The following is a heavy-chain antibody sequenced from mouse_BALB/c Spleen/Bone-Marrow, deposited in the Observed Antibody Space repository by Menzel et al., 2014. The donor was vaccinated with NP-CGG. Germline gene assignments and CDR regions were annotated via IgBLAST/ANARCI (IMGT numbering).Heavy chain of an antibody. CDR1: GYTFTNYY. CDR2: INPSNGGT. Sequence: VQLQQSGAELVKPGVSVELSCKASGYTFTNYYMYWVKQRPGQDLEWIGEINPSNGGTNFNEKFKSKATLTVDKSSSTAYMQLSSLTSEDSAVYYCTTLGRFAYWGQGTLVTVSA. D-gene: IGHD4-1*01. CDR3: TTLGRFAY. V-gene: IGHV1S81*02. J-gene: IGHJ3*01.